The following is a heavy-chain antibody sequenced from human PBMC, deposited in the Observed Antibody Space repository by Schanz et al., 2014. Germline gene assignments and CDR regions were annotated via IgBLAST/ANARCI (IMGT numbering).Heavy chain of an antibody. J-gene: IGHJ3*02. V-gene: IGHV4-30-4*07. D-gene: IGHD3-10*01. CDR2: IYYSGST. CDR1: GGSISSGGYS. Sequence: QVQLQESGPGLVKPSQTLSLTCAVSGGSISSGGYSWNWIRQPPGKGLEWIVYIYYSGSTYYNPSLKSRVTMSVDPSKKRFSQKLSSVPAADTAVYYCARADSYYGSGSYFQRRAEAFDIWGRGTMVTVSS. CDR3: ARADSYYGSGSYFQRRAEAFDI.